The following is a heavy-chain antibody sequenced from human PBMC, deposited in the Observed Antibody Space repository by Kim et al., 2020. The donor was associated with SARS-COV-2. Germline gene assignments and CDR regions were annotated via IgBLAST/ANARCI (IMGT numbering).Heavy chain of an antibody. Sequence: GGSLRLSCAASGFTFSSYEMNWVRQAPGKGLEWVSYISSSGSTIYYADSVKGRFTISRDNAKNSLYLQMNSLRAEDTAVYYCARALGYSSGWYVRVAPGNYYYYGMDVWGQGTTVTVSS. CDR2: ISSSGSTI. V-gene: IGHV3-48*03. CDR1: GFTFSSYE. D-gene: IGHD6-19*01. CDR3: ARALGYSSGWYVRVAPGNYYYYGMDV. J-gene: IGHJ6*02.